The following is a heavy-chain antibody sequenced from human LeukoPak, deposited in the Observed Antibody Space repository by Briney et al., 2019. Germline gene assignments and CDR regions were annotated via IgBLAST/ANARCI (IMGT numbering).Heavy chain of an antibody. CDR2: IRWEGGTT. D-gene: IGHD2-15*01. CDR3: AKDGVVAALRDNWFDP. V-gene: IGHV3-43D*03. CDR1: GFTFDDYA. Sequence: GGSLRLSCAASGFTFDDYAMHGGRQAPRKGVEGGSRIRWEGGTTYYAESVKGRVTTSRDNSKTSLYLQMNTLRAEDTALYYCAKDGVVAALRDNWFDPWGQGTLVTVSS. J-gene: IGHJ5*02.